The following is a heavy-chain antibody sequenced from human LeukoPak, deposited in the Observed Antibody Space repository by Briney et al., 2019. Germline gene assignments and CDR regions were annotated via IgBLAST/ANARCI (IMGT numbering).Heavy chain of an antibody. J-gene: IGHJ4*02. V-gene: IGHV4-30-2*01. CDR1: GGSISSGGYS. CDR3: ARGPFYSSCQYTTNIAVAGPFDY. CDR2: IYHSGST. Sequence: PSETLSLTCAVCGGSISSGGYSWSWIRQPSGKSLEWIGYIYHSGSTYYNPSLKSRVTISVDRSKNQFSLKLSSVTAADTAVYYCARGPFYSSCQYTTNIAVAGPFDYWGQGTLVTVSS. D-gene: IGHD6-19*01.